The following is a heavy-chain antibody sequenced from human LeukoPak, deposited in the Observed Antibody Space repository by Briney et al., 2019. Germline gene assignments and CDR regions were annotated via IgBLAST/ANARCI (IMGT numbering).Heavy chain of an antibody. Sequence: PGGSLRLSCKASGFTFSSYGMHWVRQAPGKGLEWVAGIWDYGGNKYYADSVKGRFTISTDNSKSTLYLQMNSLRAEDTAVYYCAIDSSGNHDAFDLWGQGTMVTVSS. CDR3: AIDSSGNHDAFDL. CDR2: IWDYGGNK. D-gene: IGHD3-22*01. CDR1: GFTFSSYG. V-gene: IGHV3-30*02. J-gene: IGHJ3*01.